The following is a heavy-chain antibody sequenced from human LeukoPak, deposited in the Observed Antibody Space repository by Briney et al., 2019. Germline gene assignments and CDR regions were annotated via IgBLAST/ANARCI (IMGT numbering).Heavy chain of an antibody. CDR1: GYTFTSYA. CDR2: INAGNGNT. D-gene: IGHD3-10*01. J-gene: IGHJ3*02. Sequence: ASVTVSFTASGYTFTSYAMHWVRQAPGQRLEWMGWINAGNGNTKYSQKFQGRVTITRDTSASTAYMELSSLRSEDTAVYYCARVELLWFGESVTAFDIWGQGTMVTVSS. V-gene: IGHV1-3*01. CDR3: ARVELLWFGESVTAFDI.